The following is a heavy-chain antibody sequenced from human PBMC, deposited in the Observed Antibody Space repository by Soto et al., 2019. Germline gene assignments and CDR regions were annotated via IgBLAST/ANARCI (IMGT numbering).Heavy chain of an antibody. Sequence: QVLLQQWGAGRLKPSETLSLTCAVYGGSFIDYSCGWIRQSPGTGLEWIGEINHSGSANYHPSLKRRVTISVDTSKNQFSLKWYSVTAADAAVYYCARVSDYWSQGTLGTVSS. CDR2: INHSGSA. CDR1: GGSFIDYS. CDR3: ARVSDY. V-gene: IGHV4-34*01. J-gene: IGHJ4*02.